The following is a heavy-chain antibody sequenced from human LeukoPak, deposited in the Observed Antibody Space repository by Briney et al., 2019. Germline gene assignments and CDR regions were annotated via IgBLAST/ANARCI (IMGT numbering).Heavy chain of an antibody. D-gene: IGHD2-2*01. Sequence: GGSLRLSCAASGFTFSSYWMHWVRQAPGKGLVWVSRINSDESRTNYADSVKGRFTISRDNAKNTLYLQMNSLRAEDTAVYYCARDSPYCSSTSCRLFDYWGQGTLVTVSS. V-gene: IGHV3-74*01. J-gene: IGHJ4*02. CDR3: ARDSPYCSSTSCRLFDY. CDR2: INSDESRT. CDR1: GFTFSSYW.